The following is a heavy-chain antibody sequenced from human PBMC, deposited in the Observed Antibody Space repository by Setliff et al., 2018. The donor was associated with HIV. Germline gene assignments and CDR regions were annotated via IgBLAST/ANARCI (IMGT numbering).Heavy chain of an antibody. V-gene: IGHV3-74*01. D-gene: IGHD5-12*01. CDR3: ARTAVATIEDWFDP. CDR1: GFTFNSYW. J-gene: IGHJ5*02. CDR2: INNDETIT. Sequence: GGSLRLSCAASGFTFNSYWMHWVRQAPGKGLMWVSHINNDETITRYADSVKGRFTISRDNAKNSLYLQMNSLRAEDTAVYYCARTAVATIEDWFDPWGQGTLVTVSS.